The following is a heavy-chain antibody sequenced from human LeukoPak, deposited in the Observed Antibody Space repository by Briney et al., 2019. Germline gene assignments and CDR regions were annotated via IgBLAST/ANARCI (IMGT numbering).Heavy chain of an antibody. Sequence: ASVKVSCKASGYTFISYGISWVRQAPGQGLEWMGWISGYNGNTNYAQKLQGRVTMTRDTSTSTAYMELRSLRSDDTAVYYCARGRIDSSGNWLFLSDGFDIWGQGTMVTVSS. D-gene: IGHD3-22*01. J-gene: IGHJ3*02. V-gene: IGHV1-18*01. CDR3: ARGRIDSSGNWLFLSDGFDI. CDR2: ISGYNGNT. CDR1: GYTFISYG.